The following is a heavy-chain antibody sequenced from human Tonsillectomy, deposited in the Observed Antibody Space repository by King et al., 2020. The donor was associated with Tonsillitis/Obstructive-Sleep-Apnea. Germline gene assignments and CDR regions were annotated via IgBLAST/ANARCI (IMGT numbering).Heavy chain of an antibody. J-gene: IGHJ5*02. D-gene: IGHD6-19*01. Sequence: VQLVESGAEVKKPGASVKVSCTASGYTFTSYYMHWVRQAPGQGLEWMGIINPSGGSTSYAQKFQGRVTMTRDTSTSTVYMELSSLRSEDTAVYYCARAARTIAVAGTRNWFDPWGQGTLVTVSS. CDR2: INPSGGST. V-gene: IGHV1-46*01. CDR1: GYTFTSYY. CDR3: ARAARTIAVAGTRNWFDP.